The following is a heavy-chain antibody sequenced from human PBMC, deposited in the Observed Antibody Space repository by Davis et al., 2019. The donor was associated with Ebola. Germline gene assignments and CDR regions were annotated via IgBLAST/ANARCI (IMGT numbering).Heavy chain of an antibody. CDR3: AKDWSVSGSYVDY. Sequence: GESLKISCAASGFTFSSYWMSWVRQAPGKGLEWVANIKQDGSEKYYVDSVKGRFTISRDNAKNSLYLQMNSLRAEDTAVYYCAKDWSVSGSYVDYWGQGTLVTVSS. CDR1: GFTFSSYW. CDR2: IKQDGSEK. V-gene: IGHV3-7*03. J-gene: IGHJ4*02. D-gene: IGHD1-26*01.